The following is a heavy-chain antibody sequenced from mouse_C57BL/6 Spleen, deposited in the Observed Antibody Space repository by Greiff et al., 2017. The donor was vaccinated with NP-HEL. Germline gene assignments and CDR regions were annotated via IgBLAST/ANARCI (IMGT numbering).Heavy chain of an antibody. CDR3: TIYDGFAY. CDR1: GFTFSDYW. V-gene: IGHV6-3*01. CDR2: IRLKSDNFAT. D-gene: IGHD2-3*01. J-gene: IGHJ3*01. Sequence: DVKLQESGGGLVQPGGSMKLSCVASGFTFSDYWMNWVRQSPEKGLEWVAQIRLKSDNFATHCAESVKGRFTISRGDSKSSVYLQMNNLRAEDTGIYYCTIYDGFAYWGQGTLVTVSA.